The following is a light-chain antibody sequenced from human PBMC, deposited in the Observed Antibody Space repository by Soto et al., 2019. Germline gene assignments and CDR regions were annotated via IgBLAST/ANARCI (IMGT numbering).Light chain of an antibody. J-gene: IGLJ3*02. CDR2: KNN. CDR3: AAWDDSLSGRV. Sequence: QAVVTQPPSASGTPGQSITISCSGSSSNIGSQYVYWYQQLPGTAPTVVIYKNNERPSGVPDRFSGSKSGTSASLAISGLRSEDEADYYCAAWDDSLSGRVFGGGTKLTVL. CDR1: SSNIGSQY. V-gene: IGLV1-47*01.